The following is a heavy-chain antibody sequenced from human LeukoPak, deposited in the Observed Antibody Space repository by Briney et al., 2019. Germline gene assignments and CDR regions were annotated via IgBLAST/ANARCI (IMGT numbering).Heavy chain of an antibody. CDR3: ARDLSGSYDY. CDR1: GYTFTGNN. Sequence: ASVKVSCKASGYTFTGNNIHWVRQAPGQGLEWMGLINPSSGGTNYAQEFQGRVTMTRDTSISTAYMELSRLRSDDTAVYYCARDLSGSYDYWGQGTLVTVSS. CDR2: INPSSGGT. J-gene: IGHJ4*02. D-gene: IGHD1-26*01. V-gene: IGHV1-2*02.